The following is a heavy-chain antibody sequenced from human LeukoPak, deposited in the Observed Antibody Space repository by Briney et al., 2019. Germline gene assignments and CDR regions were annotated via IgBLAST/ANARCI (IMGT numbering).Heavy chain of an antibody. CDR2: IYPGDSDT. J-gene: IGHJ6*03. CDR1: GYSFTSYW. Sequence: GESLKISCKGSGYSFTSYWIGWVRQMPGKGLEWMGIIYPGDSDTRYSPSFQGQVTISADKSISTAYLQWSSLKASDTAMYYCARHLADYDFWSGYNPNRYYYYMDVWGKGTTVTVSS. CDR3: ARHLADYDFWSGYNPNRYYYYMDV. D-gene: IGHD3-3*01. V-gene: IGHV5-51*01.